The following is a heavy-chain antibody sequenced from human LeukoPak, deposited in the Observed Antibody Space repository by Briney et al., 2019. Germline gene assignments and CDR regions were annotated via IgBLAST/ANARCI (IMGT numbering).Heavy chain of an antibody. CDR3: ARARDGYNYWFDP. V-gene: IGHV1-2*06. J-gene: IGHJ5*02. CDR2: INPNSGGT. CDR1: GYTFTGYY. Sequence: ASVKVSCKXSGYTFTGYYMHWVRQAPGQGLEWMGRINPNSGGTNYAQKFQGRVTMTRDASISTAYMELSRLRSDDTAVYYCARARDGYNYWFDPWGQGTLVTVSS. D-gene: IGHD5-24*01.